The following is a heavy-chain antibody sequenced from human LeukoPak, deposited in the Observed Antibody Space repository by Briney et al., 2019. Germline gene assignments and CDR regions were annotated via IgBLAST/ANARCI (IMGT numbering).Heavy chain of an antibody. V-gene: IGHV1-46*01. CDR3: ARARRGSPNWFDP. J-gene: IGHJ5*02. CDR1: GYTFTSYY. Sequence: ASVKVSCKASGYTFTSYYMHWVRQAPGQGLEWMGIINPSGGSTSYAQKFQGRVTMTRDMSTSTVYMELSSLRSDDTAVYYCARARRGSPNWFDPWAREPWSPSPQ. CDR2: INPSGGST. D-gene: IGHD5-12*01.